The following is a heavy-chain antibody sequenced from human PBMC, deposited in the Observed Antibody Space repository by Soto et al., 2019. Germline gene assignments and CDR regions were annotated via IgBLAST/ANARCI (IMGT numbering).Heavy chain of an antibody. CDR2: IYPGDSDT. Sequence: GESLKISFKSSGYIFIKYWIGWVRQMPGKGLEWMGIIYPGDSDTRYSPSFQGQVTISADKSITTAYLQWRSLKASDTAIYYCVVYSSSSGRHFDYWGQGTLVTVSS. CDR1: GYIFIKYW. CDR3: VVYSSSSGRHFDY. J-gene: IGHJ4*02. V-gene: IGHV5-51*01. D-gene: IGHD6-6*01.